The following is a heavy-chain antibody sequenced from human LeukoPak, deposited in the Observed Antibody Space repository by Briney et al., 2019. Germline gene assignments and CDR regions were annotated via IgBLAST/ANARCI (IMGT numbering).Heavy chain of an antibody. CDR1: GGSISSGGYY. V-gene: IGHV4-31*03. CDR3: ARERYSTPPDY. D-gene: IGHD6-13*01. CDR2: IYYSGST. Sequence: PSQTLSLTCTVSGGSISSGGYYWSWIRQHPGKGLEWIGYIYYSGSTYYNPSLKSRVTISVDTSKNQFSLKLSSVTAAGTAVYYCARERYSTPPDYWGQGTLVTVSS. J-gene: IGHJ4*02.